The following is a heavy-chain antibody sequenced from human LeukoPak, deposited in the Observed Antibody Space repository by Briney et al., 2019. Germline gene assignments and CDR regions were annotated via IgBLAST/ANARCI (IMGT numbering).Heavy chain of an antibody. CDR3: AREGPHYDFWSGYQETYFDY. V-gene: IGHV1-2*02. J-gene: IGHJ4*02. CDR1: GYTFTGYY. CDR2: INPNSGGT. D-gene: IGHD3-3*01. Sequence: ASVKVSCKASGYTFTGYYMHWVRQAPGQGLEWMGWINPNSGGTNYAQKFQGRVTMTRDTSISTAYTELSRLRSDDTAVYYCAREGPHYDFWSGYQETYFDYWGQGTLVTVSS.